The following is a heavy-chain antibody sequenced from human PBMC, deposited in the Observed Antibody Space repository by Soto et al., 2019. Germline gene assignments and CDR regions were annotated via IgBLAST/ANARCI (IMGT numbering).Heavy chain of an antibody. D-gene: IGHD3-16*01. Sequence: QITLKESGPTLVKPTQPLTLTCTFSGFSLSTNGMGVAWIRQPPGKALEWLALIYWDDDKPYSPSLKSRLTLSKDTFKIQVVLTMTNRDPVDTATYYCAHTTSPRVLQHWGQGTLVTVSS. CDR2: IYWDDDK. CDR3: AHTTSPRVLQH. J-gene: IGHJ1*01. CDR1: GFSLSTNGMG. V-gene: IGHV2-5*02.